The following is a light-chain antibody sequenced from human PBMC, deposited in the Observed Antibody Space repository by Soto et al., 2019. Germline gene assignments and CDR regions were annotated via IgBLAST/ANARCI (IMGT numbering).Light chain of an antibody. Sequence: EIVMTQSPATPSVSPGEGGTLSCRASQSVTSNLAWYQQKPGRAPRLLIYGASTRATGIPAMFSGSGSGTEFTLTICNLQSEDFALYYCQHYFNWPYTVGQGTMVDSK. CDR1: QSVTSN. J-gene: IGKJ2*01. V-gene: IGKV3-15*01. CDR3: QHYFNWPYT. CDR2: GAS.